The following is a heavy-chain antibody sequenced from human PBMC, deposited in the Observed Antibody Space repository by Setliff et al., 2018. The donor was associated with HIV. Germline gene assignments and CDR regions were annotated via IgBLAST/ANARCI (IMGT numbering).Heavy chain of an antibody. V-gene: IGHV4-61*02. CDR1: GGPISSGSYS. J-gene: IGHJ4*02. Sequence: SETLSLTCTVSGGPISSGSYSWSWIRQPAGKGLEWIGRIYTSGSTNYNPSLKSRVTISVDTSKNQFSLKLSSVTAADTAMYYRARQNYYDISGYYERPLDFDYWGQGTLVTVSS. CDR3: ARQNYYDISGYYERPLDFDY. D-gene: IGHD3-22*01. CDR2: IYTSGST.